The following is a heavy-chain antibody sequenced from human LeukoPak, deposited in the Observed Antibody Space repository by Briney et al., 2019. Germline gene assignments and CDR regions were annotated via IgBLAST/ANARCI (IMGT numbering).Heavy chain of an antibody. CDR1: AFTCISYD. D-gene: IGHD2-15*01. CDR3: TREFCGSRAACAGGFYYDV. CDR2: IGVAGDT. J-gene: IGHJ2*01. Sequence: PGGSLRLSCAASAFTCISYDFDWVRQSPGKVLDWVSAIGVAGDTYYADSVKGPFTISRENAAHSLYLQMHRLRGGDTALYYCTREFCGSRAACAGGFYYDVWGRGTLVTVSS. V-gene: IGHV3-13*01.